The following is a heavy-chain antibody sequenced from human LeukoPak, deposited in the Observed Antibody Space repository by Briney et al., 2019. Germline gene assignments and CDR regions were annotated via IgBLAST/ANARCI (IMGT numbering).Heavy chain of an antibody. CDR2: ISSSGSTI. V-gene: IGHV3-48*03. D-gene: IGHD3-10*01. CDR3: ARADWFGDLMGFDP. CDR1: GFTFSSYE. Sequence: GGSLRLSCAASGFTFSSYEMNWVRQAPGKGLEWISYISSSGSTIYYADSVKGRFTISGDNAKNSLYLQMKSLRAEDTAVYYCARADWFGDLMGFDPWGQGTLVTVSS. J-gene: IGHJ5*02.